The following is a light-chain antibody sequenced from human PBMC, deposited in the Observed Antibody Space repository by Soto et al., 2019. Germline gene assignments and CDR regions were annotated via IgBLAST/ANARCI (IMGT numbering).Light chain of an antibody. CDR2: ANS. J-gene: IGLJ1*01. CDR1: NIGSKS. V-gene: IGLV3-21*02. CDR3: HVWDSGSAHHV. Sequence: SYELTQPPSVSVAPGQTARITCGGSNIGSKSVHWYQQKPGRAPLMVVYANSDRPSGIPERFSGSNSANTATLTISRVEAGDEADYSCHVWDSGSAHHVFGTGTKVTVL.